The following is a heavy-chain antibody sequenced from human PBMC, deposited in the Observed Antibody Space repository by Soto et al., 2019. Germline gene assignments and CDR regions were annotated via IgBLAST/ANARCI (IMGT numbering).Heavy chain of an antibody. Sequence: QVQLVESGGGVVQPGRSLRLSCAASGFTFSSYGMHWVRQAPGKGLEWVAVIWYDGSNKYYADSVKGRFTISRDNSKKTVYLQMNSLRAEDTAVYYWARGYYYGRRGYPPFDYWGQGTLVTVSS. V-gene: IGHV3-33*01. CDR1: GFTFSSYG. CDR3: ARGYYYGRRGYPPFDY. CDR2: IWYDGSNK. D-gene: IGHD3-22*01. J-gene: IGHJ4*02.